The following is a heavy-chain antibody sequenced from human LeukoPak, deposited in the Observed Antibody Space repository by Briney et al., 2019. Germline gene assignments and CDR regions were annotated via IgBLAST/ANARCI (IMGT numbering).Heavy chain of an antibody. Sequence: PGGSLRLSCTASGFSFSGHWMHWARQAPGKGLEWVAVISYDGSNKYYADSVKGRFTISRDNSKNTLYLQMNSLRVEDTAVYYCAIDPNWGTHSWGQGVLVTVSS. D-gene: IGHD7-27*01. CDR3: AIDPNWGTHS. J-gene: IGHJ4*02. V-gene: IGHV3-30-3*01. CDR2: ISYDGSNK. CDR1: GFSFSGHW.